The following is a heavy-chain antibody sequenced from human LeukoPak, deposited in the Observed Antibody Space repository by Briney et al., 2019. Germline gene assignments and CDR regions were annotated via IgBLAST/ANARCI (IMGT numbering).Heavy chain of an antibody. CDR3: ARGSGARTNYGSGRRRPYYMDV. Sequence: SETLSLTCAVYGGSFSGYYWSWIRQPPGKGLEWIGEVNHSGSTNYNPSLKRRLTISVATSKNQFSLKLSSVTAADPAVYYCARGSGARTNYGSGRRRPYYMDVWGKGTTVTVSS. CDR2: VNHSGST. CDR1: GGSFSGYY. J-gene: IGHJ6*03. D-gene: IGHD3-10*01. V-gene: IGHV4-34*01.